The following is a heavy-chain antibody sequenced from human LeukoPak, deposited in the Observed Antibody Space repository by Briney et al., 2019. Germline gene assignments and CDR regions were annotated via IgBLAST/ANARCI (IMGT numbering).Heavy chain of an antibody. J-gene: IGHJ4*02. CDR2: ISAYNVNT. Sequence: ASVKVSCKASGYTFANFGINWVRQAPGQGLEWMGWISAYNVNTNYTQKFQGRVTLTTDTSTGTAYMELRSLRSDDTAVYYCARDDGDYWGQGTLVTVSS. CDR3: ARDDGDY. CDR1: GYTFANFG. V-gene: IGHV1-18*01.